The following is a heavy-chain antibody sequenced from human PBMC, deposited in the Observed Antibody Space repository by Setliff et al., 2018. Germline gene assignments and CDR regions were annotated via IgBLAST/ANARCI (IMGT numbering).Heavy chain of an antibody. J-gene: IGHJ5*02. CDR2: INPSSGGT. V-gene: IGHV1-2*02. CDR3: AREDLCCNGGICYPIFRREGAWFDP. CDR1: GYTFIDHY. D-gene: IGHD2-15*01. Sequence: ASVKVSCKASGYTFIDHYLHWVRQAPGHGLEWMGWINPSSGGTHYAQKFQVRVTMTRDTSINTTFMELSGLRPDDTAFYYCAREDLCCNGGICYPIFRREGAWFDPWGQGTLVTVSS.